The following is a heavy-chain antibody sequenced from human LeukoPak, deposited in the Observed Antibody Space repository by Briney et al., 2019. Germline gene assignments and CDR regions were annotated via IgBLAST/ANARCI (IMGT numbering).Heavy chain of an antibody. CDR2: IYYTGNT. Sequence: SETLSLTCTVSGVSISSSNSYWGWIRQPPGKGLEWIGSIYYTGNTYYNASLKSQVSISIDTSKNQFSLKLTSVTAADTAVYYCARSDGYGLVGIWGQGTMVTVSS. D-gene: IGHD3-10*01. J-gene: IGHJ3*02. V-gene: IGHV4-39*07. CDR3: ARSDGYGLVGI. CDR1: GVSISSSNSY.